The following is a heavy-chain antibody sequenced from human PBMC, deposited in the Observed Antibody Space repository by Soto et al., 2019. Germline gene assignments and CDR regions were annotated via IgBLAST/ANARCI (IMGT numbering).Heavy chain of an antibody. Sequence: QVQLVQSGAEVKKPGASVKVSCKASGYTFTSYAMHWVRQAPGQRLEWMGWINAGNGNTKYSQKFQGRVTITRDTSAGTAYRELSSLRSEDTAVYYCARDLVMDVWGQGTTVTVSS. CDR3: ARDLVMDV. V-gene: IGHV1-3*01. D-gene: IGHD2-8*02. J-gene: IGHJ6*02. CDR1: GYTFTSYA. CDR2: INAGNGNT.